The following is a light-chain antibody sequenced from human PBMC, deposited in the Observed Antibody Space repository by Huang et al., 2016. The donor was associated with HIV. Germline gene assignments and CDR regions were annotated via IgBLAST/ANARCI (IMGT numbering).Light chain of an antibody. CDR2: DAS. V-gene: IGKV1-33*01. Sequence: DIQMTQSPPSLSASVGDRVAITCQASQDIANYFNWYQQKPGQAPKLLIYDASNLKTGVPVRFSGSGSGTDFTFTISSLQPEDIATYYCQQYDSLPPWTFGQGTKVEIK. CDR1: QDIANY. CDR3: QQYDSLPPWT. J-gene: IGKJ1*01.